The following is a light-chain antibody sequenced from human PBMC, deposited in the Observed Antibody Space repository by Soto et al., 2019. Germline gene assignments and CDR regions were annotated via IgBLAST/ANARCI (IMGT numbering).Light chain of an antibody. J-gene: IGLJ1*01. Sequence: QSVLTQPPSASGSPGHSVTIFCTGTSSDVGGYNYVSWYQQHPGKAPKLMIYEVSKRPSGVPDRFSGSKSGNTASLTVSGLQAEDEADYYRSSYAGRKNLIFGTGTKVTVL. CDR1: SSDVGGYNY. V-gene: IGLV2-8*01. CDR3: SSYAGRKNLI. CDR2: EVS.